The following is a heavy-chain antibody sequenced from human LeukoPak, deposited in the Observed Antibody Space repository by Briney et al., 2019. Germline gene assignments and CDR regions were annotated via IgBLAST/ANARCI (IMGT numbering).Heavy chain of an antibody. CDR2: ISAYNGNT. V-gene: IGHV1-18*01. CDR1: GYTFTSYG. J-gene: IGHJ4*02. CDR3: ARERRDYYDSSGYYYTNHKPFDY. Sequence: ASVKVSCEASGYTFTSYGISWVRQPPGQGLEWMGWISAYNGNTNYAQKLQGRVTMTTDTSTSAAYMELRSLRYDDTAVYYWARERRDYYDSSGYYYTNHKPFDYWGQGTLVTVSS. D-gene: IGHD3-22*01.